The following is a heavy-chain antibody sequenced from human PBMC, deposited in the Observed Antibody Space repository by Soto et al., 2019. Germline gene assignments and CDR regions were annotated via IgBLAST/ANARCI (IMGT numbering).Heavy chain of an antibody. V-gene: IGHV1-8*01. CDR1: GYPFSSYD. CDR3: ARRVRGYAYSLAY. Sequence: QVQLVQSGAEVKKPGASVRVSCKASGYPFSSYDINWVRQATGQRLEWLGWMSPGSGNTGYAQKFQDRVTMTKNTSINTAFLELKSLGPEDTAVYYCARRVRGYAYSLAYWGQGTLVTVFS. J-gene: IGHJ4*02. D-gene: IGHD2-2*01. CDR2: MSPGSGNT.